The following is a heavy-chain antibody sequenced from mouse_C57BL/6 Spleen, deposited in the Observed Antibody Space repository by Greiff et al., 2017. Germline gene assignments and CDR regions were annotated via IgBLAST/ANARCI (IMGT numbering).Heavy chain of an antibody. J-gene: IGHJ1*03. CDR3: ARGHYYGSSYDWYFDV. CDR2: IHPNSGST. Sequence: QVQLQQPGAELVKPGASVKLSCKASGYTFTSYWMHWVKQRPGQGLEWIGMIHPNSGSTNYTEKFKSKATLTVDKSSSTAYMQLSSLTSEDSAVYYCARGHYYGSSYDWYFDVWGTGTTVTVSS. CDR1: GYTFTSYW. D-gene: IGHD1-1*01. V-gene: IGHV1-64*01.